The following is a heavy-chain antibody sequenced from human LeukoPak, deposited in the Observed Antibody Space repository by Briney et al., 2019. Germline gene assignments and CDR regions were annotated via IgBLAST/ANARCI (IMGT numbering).Heavy chain of an antibody. J-gene: IGHJ5*02. CDR3: ARLRRDYNWFDP. Sequence: PSETLSLTCTVSGGSISSYYWSWIRQPPGKGLEWIGNIYYSGSTYYNPSLKSRVTISVDTSKNQFSLKLSSVTAADTAVYYCARLRRDYNWFDPWGQGTLVTVSS. CDR2: IYYSGST. V-gene: IGHV4-59*04. CDR1: GGSISSYY. D-gene: IGHD4-17*01.